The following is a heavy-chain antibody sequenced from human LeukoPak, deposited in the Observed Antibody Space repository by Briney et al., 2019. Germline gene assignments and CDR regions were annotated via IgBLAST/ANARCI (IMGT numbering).Heavy chain of an antibody. J-gene: IGHJ3*02. D-gene: IGHD2-2*01. CDR1: GFTFSSYE. V-gene: IGHV3-48*03. CDR3: ARDRDCSSTSCYLDAFDI. Sequence: GGSLRLSCAASGFTFSSYEMNWVRQAPGKGLEWVSYISSSGSTIYYADSVKGRFTISRDNAKNSLYLQMNSLRAEDTAVYYCARDRDCSSTSCYLDAFDIWGQGTMVTVSS. CDR2: ISSSGSTI.